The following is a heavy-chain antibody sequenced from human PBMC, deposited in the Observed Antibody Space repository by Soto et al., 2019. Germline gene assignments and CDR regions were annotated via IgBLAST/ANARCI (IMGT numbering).Heavy chain of an antibody. D-gene: IGHD3-9*01. V-gene: IGHV3-48*02. CDR2: ISSSSSTI. J-gene: IGHJ3*02. CDR1: RLTFSSYS. Sequence: PGGSLRLSCGGSRLTFSSYSINWVRQAPGKGLEWLAYISSSSSTIHYADSVRGRFTISRDNAKNSVFLQMNSLRDEDTAVYFCARDRVIGDFLTGYDCFEIWGQGTMVTVSS. CDR3: ARDRVIGDFLTGYDCFEI.